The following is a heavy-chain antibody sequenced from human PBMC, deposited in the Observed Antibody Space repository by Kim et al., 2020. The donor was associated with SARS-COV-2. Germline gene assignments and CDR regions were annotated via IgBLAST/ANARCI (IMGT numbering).Heavy chain of an antibody. D-gene: IGHD3-22*01. J-gene: IGHJ4*02. Sequence: GGSLRLSCAASGFTFSSYAMSWVRQAPGKGLEWVSAISGSGGSTYYADSVTGRFTISRDNSKNTLYLQMNSLRAEDTALYYCAKDGGITMIVVVIPGTVDYWGQGTMVTVSS. V-gene: IGHV3-23*01. CDR2: ISGSGGST. CDR1: GFTFSSYA. CDR3: AKDGGITMIVVVIPGTVDY.